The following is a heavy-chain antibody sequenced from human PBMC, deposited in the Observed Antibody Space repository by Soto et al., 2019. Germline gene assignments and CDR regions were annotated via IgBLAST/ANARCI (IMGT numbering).Heavy chain of an antibody. CDR2: INAGNGNT. D-gene: IGHD4-17*01. Sequence: GASVKVSCKASGYTFISYAMNWVRQAPGQRLEWMGWINAGNGNTKYSQKFQGRVTITRDTSASTAYMELSSLRSEDTAVYYCARFTTVTLRAFDIWGQGTMVTVSS. V-gene: IGHV1-3*01. J-gene: IGHJ3*02. CDR1: GYTFISYA. CDR3: ARFTTVTLRAFDI.